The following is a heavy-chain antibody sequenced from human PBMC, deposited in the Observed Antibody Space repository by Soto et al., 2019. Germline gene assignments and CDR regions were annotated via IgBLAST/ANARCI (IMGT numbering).Heavy chain of an antibody. V-gene: IGHV4-59*08. D-gene: IGHD1-26*01. CDR1: GGSISSYY. J-gene: IGHJ4*02. CDR3: ARLGGSYAVPHFDY. Sequence: SETLSLTCTVSGGSISSYYWSWIRQPPWKGLEWIGYIYYSGSTNYNPSLKSRVTLSVDTSKNQFSLKLSSVTAADTAVYYCARLGGSYAVPHFDYWGQGTLVTVSS. CDR2: IYYSGST.